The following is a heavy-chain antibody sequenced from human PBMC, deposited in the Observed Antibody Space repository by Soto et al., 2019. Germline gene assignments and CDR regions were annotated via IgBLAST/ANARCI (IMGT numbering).Heavy chain of an antibody. CDR3: ARDRGSSWYHKYNWFDP. CDR2: TYYRSKWYN. V-gene: IGHV6-1*01. Sequence: SLSLTCAISGDSVSSNSAAWNWIRQSPSRGLEWLGRTYYRSKWYNDYAVSVKSRITINPDTSKNQFSLQLNSVTPEDTAVYYCARDRGSSWYHKYNWFDPWGQGTLVTVSS. CDR1: GDSVSSNSAA. J-gene: IGHJ5*02. D-gene: IGHD6-13*01.